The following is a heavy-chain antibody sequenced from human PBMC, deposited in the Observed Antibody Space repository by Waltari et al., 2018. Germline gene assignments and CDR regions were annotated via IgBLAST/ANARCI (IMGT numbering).Heavy chain of an antibody. V-gene: IGHV4-38-2*01. CDR3: ARQIAAAGRSYWYFDL. D-gene: IGHD6-13*01. CDR2: IYHSGST. J-gene: IGHJ2*01. Sequence: QVQLQESGPGLVKPSETLSLTCAVSGYSISSGYYWGWIRQPPGKGLEWIGSIYHSGSTYYNPSLKSRVTISVDTSKNQFSLKLSSVTAADTAVYYCARQIAAAGRSYWYFDLWGRGTLVTVSS. CDR1: GYSISSGYY.